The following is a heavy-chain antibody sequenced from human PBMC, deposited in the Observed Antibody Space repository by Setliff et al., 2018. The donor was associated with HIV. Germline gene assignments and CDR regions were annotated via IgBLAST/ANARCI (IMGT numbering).Heavy chain of an antibody. Sequence: GGSLRLSCAASGFTFSNYNMNWVRQAPGKGLEGVSYITTGGSTIYYADSVKGRFTISRDNAENSLYLQMNSLRAEDTAVYYCARDQSPTYYYDTSNYHPWFDYWGQGTLVTVSS. D-gene: IGHD3-22*01. CDR1: GFTFSNYN. V-gene: IGHV3-48*01. CDR2: ITTGGSTI. J-gene: IGHJ4*02. CDR3: ARDQSPTYYYDTSNYHPWFDY.